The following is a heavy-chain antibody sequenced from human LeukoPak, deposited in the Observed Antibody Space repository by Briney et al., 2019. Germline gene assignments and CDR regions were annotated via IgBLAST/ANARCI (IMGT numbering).Heavy chain of an antibody. CDR3: ARKSYNWKFDY. Sequence: SETLSLTCAVYGGSFSGYYWSWIRQPPGKGREWIGEINQSGSTNYNPSLKSRVTISVDTSKNQFSLKLSSVTAADTAVYYCARKSYNWKFDYWGQGTLVTVSS. D-gene: IGHD1-1*01. J-gene: IGHJ4*02. CDR2: INQSGST. V-gene: IGHV4-34*01. CDR1: GGSFSGYY.